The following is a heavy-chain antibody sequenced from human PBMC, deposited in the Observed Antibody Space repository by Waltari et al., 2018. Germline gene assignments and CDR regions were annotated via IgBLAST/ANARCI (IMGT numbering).Heavy chain of an antibody. CDR3: ASDCCGSGYRIHY. D-gene: IGHD3-3*01. J-gene: IGHJ4*02. Sequence: DVHLVESGGGLVQPRGSLRLSCTVSGFTFGSPGMHWVRQVPGKGLVCISRIDDDGSSAIYADSVKGRFTVSRDNAKNTLYLEMNNLKAEDTAVYYCASDCCGSGYRIHYWGQGTLVNVSS. V-gene: IGHV3-74*01. CDR1: GFTFGSPG. CDR2: IDDDGSSA.